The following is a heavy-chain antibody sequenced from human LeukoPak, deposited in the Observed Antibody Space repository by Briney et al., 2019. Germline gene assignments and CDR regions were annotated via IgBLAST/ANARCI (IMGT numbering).Heavy chain of an antibody. J-gene: IGHJ4*02. CDR3: ARSYGSSGYCFDY. CDR1: GGSISSGDYY. Sequence: SETLSLTCTVSGGSISSGDYYWSWIRQHPGKGLEWIGYIYYSGSTYYNPSLRSRVTISVDTSKNQFSLKLSSVTAADTAVYYCARSYGSSGYCFDYWGQGTLVTVSS. CDR2: IYYSGST. D-gene: IGHD3-22*01. V-gene: IGHV4-31*03.